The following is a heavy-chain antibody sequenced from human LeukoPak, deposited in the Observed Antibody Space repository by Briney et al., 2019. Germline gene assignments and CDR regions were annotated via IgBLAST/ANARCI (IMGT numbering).Heavy chain of an antibody. CDR2: IYSGGST. CDR1: GFTVSNNY. Sequence: GGSLRLSCAASGFTVSNNYMSWVRQAPGKGLEWVSVIYSGGSTYFADSVKGRFTISRDYSKNTLYLQMNSLRAEDTAVYYCARDKGTYYYDSFDYWGQETLVTVSS. D-gene: IGHD3-22*01. J-gene: IGHJ4*02. CDR3: ARDKGTYYYDSFDY. V-gene: IGHV3-53*01.